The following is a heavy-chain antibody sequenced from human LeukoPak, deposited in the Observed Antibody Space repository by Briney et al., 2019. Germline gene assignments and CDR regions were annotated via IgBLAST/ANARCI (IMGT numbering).Heavy chain of an antibody. Sequence: ASVKVSCKASGYTFTSYGISWVRQAPGQGLEWMGWISAYNGNTNYAQKLQGRVTMTTDTSTSTAYMELRSLRSDDTAVYYCARGITMVRGVIIELDYWGQGTLVTVSS. J-gene: IGHJ4*02. V-gene: IGHV1-18*01. D-gene: IGHD3-10*01. CDR2: ISAYNGNT. CDR1: GYTFTSYG. CDR3: ARGITMVRGVIIELDY.